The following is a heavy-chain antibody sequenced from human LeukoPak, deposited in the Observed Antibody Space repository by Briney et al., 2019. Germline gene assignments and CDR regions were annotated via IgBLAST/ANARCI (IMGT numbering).Heavy chain of an antibody. D-gene: IGHD3-22*01. Sequence: PSETLSLTCTVSGYSISSGYYWGWIRQPPGKGLEWIGSLYHSGSTYYNPSLKSRVTISVDTSKNQFSLKLSSVTAADTAVYYCARLRYDSNGNFDYWGQGTLVTVSS. CDR3: ARLRYDSNGNFDY. CDR1: GYSISSGYY. V-gene: IGHV4-38-2*02. CDR2: LYHSGST. J-gene: IGHJ4*02.